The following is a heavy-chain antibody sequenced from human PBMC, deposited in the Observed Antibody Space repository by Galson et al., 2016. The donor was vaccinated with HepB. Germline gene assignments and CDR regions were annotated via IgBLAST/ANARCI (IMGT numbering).Heavy chain of an antibody. CDR1: GFTFTDAW. D-gene: IGHD1-1*01. J-gene: IGHJ6*02. CDR2: IKKKSDGATT. Sequence: SLRLSCAASGFTFTDAWMNWVRQAPGKGLEWVGQIKKKSDGATTAYAAPVKGRFTISRDDSRNMVFLQMNSLETEDTGIYFCTTGGTHYYYYGVDVWGQGTTVTVPS. V-gene: IGHV3-15*01. CDR3: TTGGTHYYYYGVDV.